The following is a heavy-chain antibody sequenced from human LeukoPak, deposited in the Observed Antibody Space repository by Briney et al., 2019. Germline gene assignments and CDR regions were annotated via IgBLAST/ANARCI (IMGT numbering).Heavy chain of an antibody. CDR3: ARDGVSYYDSSGYSSYYYYMDV. V-gene: IGHV1-2*02. J-gene: IGHJ6*03. D-gene: IGHD3-22*01. CDR2: INPNSGGT. CDR1: GYTFTGYY. Sequence: ASVKVSCKASGYTFTGYYMHWVRQAPGQGLEWMGWINPNSGGTNYAQKFQGRVTMTRDTSISTAYMELSRLRSDDTAVYYCARDGVSYYDSSGYSSYYYYMDVWGRGTTVTVSS.